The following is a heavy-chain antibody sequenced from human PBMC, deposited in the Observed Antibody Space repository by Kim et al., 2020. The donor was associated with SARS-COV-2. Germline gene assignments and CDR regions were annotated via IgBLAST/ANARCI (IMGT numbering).Heavy chain of an antibody. CDR3: ARESYYDSSGYFPFDY. J-gene: IGHJ4*02. V-gene: IGHV4-39*07. D-gene: IGHD3-22*01. CDR2: IYYSGST. Sequence: SETLSLTCTVSGGSISSSSYYWGWIRQPPGKGLEWIGSIYYSGSTYYNPSLKSRVTISVDTSKNQFSLKLSSVTAADTAVYYCARESYYDSSGYFPFDYWGQGTLVTVSS. CDR1: GGSISSSSYY.